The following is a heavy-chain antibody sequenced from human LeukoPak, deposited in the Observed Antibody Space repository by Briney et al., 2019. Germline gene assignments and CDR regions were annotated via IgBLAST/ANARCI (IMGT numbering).Heavy chain of an antibody. Sequence: GASVKVSCKASGGTLSSYAISWVRRAPGQGLEWMGRIIPIFGTANYAQKFQGRVTITTDESTSTAYMELSSLRSEETAVYYCAVVYYYYYYTDVWGKGTTVTVSS. J-gene: IGHJ6*03. CDR2: IIPIFGTA. CDR1: GGTLSSYA. CDR3: AVVYYYYYYTDV. V-gene: IGHV1-69*05.